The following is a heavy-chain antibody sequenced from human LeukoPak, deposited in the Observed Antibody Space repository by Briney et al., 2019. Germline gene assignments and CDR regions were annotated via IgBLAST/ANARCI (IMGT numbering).Heavy chain of an antibody. J-gene: IGHJ4*02. Sequence: GGSLSLSCAASGFTFSSYWMSWVRQAPGKGLEWVANIKQDGSEKYYVDSVKGRFTISRDNAKNSLYLQMNSLRAEDTAVYYCARALYYDILTGYSENLFDYWGQGTLVTVSS. CDR1: GFTFSSYW. V-gene: IGHV3-7*04. CDR2: IKQDGSEK. D-gene: IGHD3-9*01. CDR3: ARALYYDILTGYSENLFDY.